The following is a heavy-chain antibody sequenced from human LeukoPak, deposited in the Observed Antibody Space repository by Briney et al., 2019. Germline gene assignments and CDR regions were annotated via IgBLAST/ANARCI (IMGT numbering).Heavy chain of an antibody. D-gene: IGHD3-22*01. Sequence: SETLSLTCAVYGGPFSGYYWSWIRQPPGKGLEWIGEINHSGSANYNPSPKSRVTISVDMSKNQFSLKLNSVTAADTAVYYCARARGDYYDSSGYYSAFDYWGQGTLVTVSS. CDR3: ARARGDYYDSSGYYSAFDY. CDR2: INHSGSA. J-gene: IGHJ4*02. CDR1: GGPFSGYY. V-gene: IGHV4-34*01.